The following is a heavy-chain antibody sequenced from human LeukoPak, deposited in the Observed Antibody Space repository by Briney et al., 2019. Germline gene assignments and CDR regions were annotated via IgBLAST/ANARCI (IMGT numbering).Heavy chain of an antibody. V-gene: IGHV1-2*02. Sequence: ASVKVSCKASGYTFTGYYMHWVRQAPGQGLEWMGWIIPNSGGTNYAQKFQGRVTMTRDTSISTAYIELSRLTSDDTAVYYCARDLVLGRGYDSRDYWGQGTLVTVSS. CDR3: ARDLVLGRGYDSRDY. CDR2: IIPNSGGT. J-gene: IGHJ4*02. D-gene: IGHD5-12*01. CDR1: GYTFTGYY.